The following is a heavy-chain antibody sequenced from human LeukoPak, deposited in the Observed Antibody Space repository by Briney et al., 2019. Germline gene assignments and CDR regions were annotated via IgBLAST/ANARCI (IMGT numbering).Heavy chain of an antibody. CDR3: TRVSDYYYYSSGYWFDS. D-gene: IGHD3-22*01. V-gene: IGHV3-49*04. J-gene: IGHJ5*01. CDR1: GFTFGDYA. Sequence: GGSLRLSCTASGFTFGDYAMSWVRQAPGKGLEWVGFIRTKAYSATTEYAASVKGRFTISRDDSKSIAYLQMNSLKSEDTAVYSCTRVSDYYYYSSGYWFDSWGQGTLVTVSS. CDR2: IRTKAYSATT.